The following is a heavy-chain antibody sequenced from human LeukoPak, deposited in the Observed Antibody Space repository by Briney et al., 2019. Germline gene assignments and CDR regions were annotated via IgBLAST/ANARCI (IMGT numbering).Heavy chain of an antibody. Sequence: SQTLSLTCAISGDSVSSNSAAWNWIRQSPSRGLEWLGRTCYRSKWYNDYAVSVKSRITINPDTSKNQFSLQLNSVTPEDTAVYYCAREVAYCGGDCYSREFDYWGQGTLVTVSS. CDR1: GDSVSSNSAA. CDR2: TCYRSKWYN. J-gene: IGHJ4*02. D-gene: IGHD2-21*02. V-gene: IGHV6-1*01. CDR3: AREVAYCGGDCYSREFDY.